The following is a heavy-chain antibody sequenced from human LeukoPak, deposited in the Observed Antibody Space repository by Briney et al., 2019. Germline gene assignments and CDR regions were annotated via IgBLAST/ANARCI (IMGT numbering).Heavy chain of an antibody. CDR1: GFTFSSYS. Sequence: GGSLRLSCTASGFTFSSYSMNWVRQAPGKGLEWVSSISGSGNRTYYADSVKGRFTISRDNSKNTLFLQMNSLRAEDTAVYYCAKNLYCGGGSCYPSALGMDVWGQGTTVTVSS. CDR3: AKNLYCGGGSCYPSALGMDV. CDR2: ISGSGNRT. J-gene: IGHJ6*02. D-gene: IGHD2-15*01. V-gene: IGHV3-23*01.